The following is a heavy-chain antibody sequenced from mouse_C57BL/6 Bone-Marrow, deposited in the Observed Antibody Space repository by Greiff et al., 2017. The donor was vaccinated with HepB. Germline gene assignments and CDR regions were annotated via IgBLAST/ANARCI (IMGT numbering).Heavy chain of an antibody. D-gene: IGHD2-1*01. CDR2: ISDGGSYT. V-gene: IGHV5-4*01. J-gene: IGHJ2*01. CDR3: AREGYGNYFDY. Sequence: EVQGVESGGGLVKPGGSLKLSCAASGFTFSSYAMSWVRQTPEKRLEWVATISDGGSYTYYPDNVKGRFTISRDNAKNNLYLQMSHLKSEDTAMYYCAREGYGNYFDYWGQGTTLTVSS. CDR1: GFTFSSYA.